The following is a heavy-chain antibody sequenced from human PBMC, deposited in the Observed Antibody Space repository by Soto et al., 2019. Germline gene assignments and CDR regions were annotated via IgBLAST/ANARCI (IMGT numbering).Heavy chain of an antibody. V-gene: IGHV4-30-4*01. Sequence: QVQLQESGPGLVKPSQTLSLTCTVSGGSISSGDYYWSWIRQPPGKVLEWIGYIFYSGTTYYNPSLKSRVTISVDTSKQQFSLKLCSVTAADTAGYYCARVGYCTNGVGYTVFDYWGQGTLVTVSS. D-gene: IGHD2-8*01. CDR3: ARVGYCTNGVGYTVFDY. CDR2: IFYSGTT. CDR1: GGSISSGDYY. J-gene: IGHJ4*02.